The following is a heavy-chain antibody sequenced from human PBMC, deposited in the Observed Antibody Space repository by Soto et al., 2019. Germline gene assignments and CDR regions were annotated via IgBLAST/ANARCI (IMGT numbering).Heavy chain of an antibody. CDR3: ARDRNDFWSGYPFFDY. CDR1: GYTFTSYG. V-gene: IGHV1-18*04. D-gene: IGHD3-3*01. J-gene: IGHJ4*02. Sequence: QVQLVQSGAEVKKPGASVKVSCKASGYTFTSYGISWVRQAPGQGLEWMGWISAYNGNTNYAQKLQGRVTMTTDTSTSTAYMELRSLGSDDTAVYYCARDRNDFWSGYPFFDYWGQGTLVTVSS. CDR2: ISAYNGNT.